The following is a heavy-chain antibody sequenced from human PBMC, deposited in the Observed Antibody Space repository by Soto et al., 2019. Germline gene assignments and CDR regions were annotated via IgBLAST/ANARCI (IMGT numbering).Heavy chain of an antibody. V-gene: IGHV1-46*01. D-gene: IGHD2-2*01. CDR1: GYTFTRYH. CDR2: INPSGGGA. CDR3: AVALEMPSVPAFDY. J-gene: IGHJ4*02. Sequence: QVQLVQSGAEVKDPGASVKVSCKASGYTFTRYHIHWVRQAPGQGLEWVGKINPSGGGATYAQKFQAGVVVTRDTSTSTVYMDLTSLRSEDTAVYYCAVALEMPSVPAFDYWGQGTLVTVSS.